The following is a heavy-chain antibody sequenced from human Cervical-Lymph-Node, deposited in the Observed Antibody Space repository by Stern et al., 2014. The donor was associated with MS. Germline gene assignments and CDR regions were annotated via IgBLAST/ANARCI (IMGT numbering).Heavy chain of an antibody. CDR3: VHRFYYDSSGYYKDDDYFDY. Sequence: QVTLTESGPKLVKPTQTLTLTCTFSGFSLATSGVGVGWLRQPPGKAPELLAILYWDDDKRYRLSWRRRLTITKDTSKNQMVLTMTNMDPVDTATYYCVHRFYYDSSGYYKDDDYFDYWGQGTLVAVSS. CDR2: LYWDDDK. J-gene: IGHJ4*02. D-gene: IGHD3-22*01. CDR1: GFSLATSGVG. V-gene: IGHV2-5*02.